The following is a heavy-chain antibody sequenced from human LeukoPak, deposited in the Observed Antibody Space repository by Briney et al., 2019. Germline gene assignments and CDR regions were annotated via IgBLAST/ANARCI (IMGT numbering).Heavy chain of an antibody. CDR3: ARVSCSSTSCVDY. J-gene: IGHJ4*02. V-gene: IGHV3-21*01. D-gene: IGHD2-2*01. Sequence: GGSLRLSCAASGFTFSSYSMNWVRQAPGKGLEWVSSISSSSSYIYYADSVKGRFTISRDNAKNSLYLQMNSLRAEDTAVYYCARVSCSSTSCVDYWGQGTLVTVSS. CDR2: ISSSSSYI. CDR1: GFTFSSYS.